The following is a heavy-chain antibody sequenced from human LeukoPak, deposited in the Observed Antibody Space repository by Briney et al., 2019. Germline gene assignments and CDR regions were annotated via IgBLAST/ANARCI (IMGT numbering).Heavy chain of an antibody. Sequence: ASVKVSCKASGYTFTGYYMHWVRPAPGQGLEWMGWINPNSGGTNYAQKFQGRVTMTRDTSISTAYMELSRLRSDDTAVYYCARDRSSGWYNLYDYWGQGTLVTVSS. CDR2: INPNSGGT. CDR1: GYTFTGYY. D-gene: IGHD6-19*01. V-gene: IGHV1-2*02. J-gene: IGHJ4*02. CDR3: ARDRSSGWYNLYDY.